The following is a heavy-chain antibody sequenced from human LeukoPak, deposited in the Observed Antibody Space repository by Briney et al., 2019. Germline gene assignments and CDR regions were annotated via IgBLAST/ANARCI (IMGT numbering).Heavy chain of an antibody. CDR1: GFTFSRYS. D-gene: IGHD6-19*01. CDR3: AREAQWLVPEGYFYYMDV. V-gene: IGHV3-21*01. CDR2: ISSRSTNI. Sequence: PGGSLRLSCAGSGFTFSRYSMNWFRQAPGKGLERVSSISSRSTNIFYADSVKGRFTISRDNAKNSLYLQMNSLGAEDTAVYYCAREAQWLVPEGYFYYMDVWGKGTTVTVSS. J-gene: IGHJ6*03.